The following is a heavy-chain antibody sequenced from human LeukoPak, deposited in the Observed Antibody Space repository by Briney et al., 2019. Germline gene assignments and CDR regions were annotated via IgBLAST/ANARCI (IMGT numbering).Heavy chain of an antibody. CDR1: GFTFSNAW. CDR3: TTVSGSDPELRY. J-gene: IGHJ4*02. V-gene: IGHV3-15*01. CDR2: IKSKTDGGTT. D-gene: IGHD1-26*01. Sequence: GGSLRLSCAASGFTFSNAWMSWVRQAPGKGLEWVGRIKSKTDGGTTEYAAPVKGRLTISRDDSKNTMYLQMISLKTEDTAVYYCTTVSGSDPELRYWCQGTLVTVSS.